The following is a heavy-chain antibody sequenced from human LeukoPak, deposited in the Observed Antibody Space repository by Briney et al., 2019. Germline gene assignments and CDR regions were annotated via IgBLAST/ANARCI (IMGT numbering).Heavy chain of an antibody. CDR2: MSSGGST. CDR3: ARFTPQGYGWGGYNRFDP. CDR1: GDSISYFY. D-gene: IGHD3-16*01. J-gene: IGHJ5*02. Sequence: PSETLSLTCSVSGDSISYFYWSWIRQAAGKGLEWIGRMSSGGSTEYNASLKSRVTMSVDTSKNQFSLNLTSVTAADTAVYYCARFTPQGYGWGGYNRFDPWGQGTLVTVSS. V-gene: IGHV4-4*07.